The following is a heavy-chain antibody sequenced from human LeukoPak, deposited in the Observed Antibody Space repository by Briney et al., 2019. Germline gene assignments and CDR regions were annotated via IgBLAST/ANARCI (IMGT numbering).Heavy chain of an antibody. CDR3: ARSLIWSGYPADWFDP. D-gene: IGHD3-3*01. Sequence: SETLSLTCTVSGGSITSGSYYWSWIRQPAGKGLEWVGRIYTSGRTNYNPSLKTRVTISIDTSKNEFSLKLRSVTAADTAMYYCARSLIWSGYPADWFDPWGQGTLVTVSS. CDR1: GGSITSGSYY. V-gene: IGHV4-61*02. J-gene: IGHJ5*02. CDR2: IYTSGRT.